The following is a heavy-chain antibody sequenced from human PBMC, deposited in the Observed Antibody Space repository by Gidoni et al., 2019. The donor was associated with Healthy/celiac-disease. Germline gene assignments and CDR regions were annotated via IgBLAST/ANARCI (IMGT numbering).Heavy chain of an antibody. D-gene: IGHD2-2*01. V-gene: IGHV3-23*01. Sequence: EVQLLESGGGLVQPGGSLRLSCAASGFTFSSYAMTWVRQAPGKGLEWVSAISGNGGSTYYADSVKGRFTISRDNFKSTLYLQMNSLRVEDTAVYYCAKVWGYCSDSNCYERNWFDPWGQGTLVTVSS. CDR1: GFTFSSYA. J-gene: IGHJ5*02. CDR3: AKVWGYCSDSNCYERNWFDP. CDR2: ISGNGGST.